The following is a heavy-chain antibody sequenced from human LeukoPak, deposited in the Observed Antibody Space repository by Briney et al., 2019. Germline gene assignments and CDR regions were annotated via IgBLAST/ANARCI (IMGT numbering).Heavy chain of an antibody. J-gene: IGHJ4*02. Sequence: GGSLSLSCVASGLTFSSCAMTWVRQAAGKGLEWVSSISGSGATTYYADSVKGRFTISRDNSNNAVYLQMNRLRAEDTAVYYCAKDQSRVGASDPFDYWGQGMQVGVSS. V-gene: IGHV3-23*01. CDR1: GLTFSSCA. CDR2: ISGSGATT. D-gene: IGHD1-26*01. CDR3: AKDQSRVGASDPFDY.